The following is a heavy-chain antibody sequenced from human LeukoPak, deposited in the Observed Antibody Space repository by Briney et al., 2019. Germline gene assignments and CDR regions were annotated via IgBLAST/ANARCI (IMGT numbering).Heavy chain of an antibody. V-gene: IGHV4-34*01. CDR3: ARGGFGELGVFDY. D-gene: IGHD3-10*01. CDR1: GGSFSGYY. Sequence: SETLSLTCAVYGGSFSGYYWSWIRQPPGKGLEWIGEINHSGSTNYNPSLKSRVTISVDTSKNQFSLKLSSVTAADTAVYYCARGGFGELGVFDYWGQGTLVTVSS. J-gene: IGHJ4*02. CDR2: INHSGST.